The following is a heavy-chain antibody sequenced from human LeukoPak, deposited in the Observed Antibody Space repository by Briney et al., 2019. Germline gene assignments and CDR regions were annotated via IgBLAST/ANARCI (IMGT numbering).Heavy chain of an antibody. Sequence: SETLSLTCTVSGGSISSYYWSWIRQPPGKGLEWIRYIDYSGSTNYNPSLKSRVTISVDTSKRQFSLTLSSVTAAATAVYYCARLGVPYAFDIWGQGTMVTVSS. CDR2: IDYSGST. CDR1: GGSISSYY. D-gene: IGHD3-3*01. CDR3: ARLGVPYAFDI. V-gene: IGHV4-59*08. J-gene: IGHJ3*02.